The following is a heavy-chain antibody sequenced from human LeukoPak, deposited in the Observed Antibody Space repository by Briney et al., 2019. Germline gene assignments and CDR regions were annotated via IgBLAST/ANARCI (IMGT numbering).Heavy chain of an antibody. J-gene: IGHJ6*02. CDR2: IIPFFGTA. D-gene: IGHD3-9*01. CDR1: GGTFSSYA. V-gene: IGHV1-69*01. Sequence: GAAVTVSFKCSGGTFSSYAISWVRQPPGQGLEWMGVIIPFFGTANYAQKFQGRVMITADESTSTAYMELSSLRSEDTAVYYCASRAPLYDILTGYSGYYYYGMDVWGQGTTVTVSS. CDR3: ASRAPLYDILTGYSGYYYYGMDV.